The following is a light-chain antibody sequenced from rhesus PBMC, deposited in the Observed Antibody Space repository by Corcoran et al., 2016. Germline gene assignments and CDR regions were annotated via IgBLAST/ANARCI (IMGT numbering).Light chain of an antibody. CDR3: QQYNSAPYS. V-gene: IGKV1-37*01. CDR2: YAA. CDR1: QVISSY. Sequence: DIQMTQSPSSLSASVGDTVTITCRARQVISSYLAWYQQKPGKAPKPLFYYAANLESGGPSRVSGSGAGTDFTLTIRSLQPQDFATYYCQQYNSAPYSFGQGTKVQIK. J-gene: IGKJ2*01.